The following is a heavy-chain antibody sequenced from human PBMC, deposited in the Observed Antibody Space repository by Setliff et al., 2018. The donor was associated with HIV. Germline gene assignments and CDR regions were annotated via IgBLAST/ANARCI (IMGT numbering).Heavy chain of an antibody. CDR2: ISYSGTT. CDR1: GGSVSSYY. CDR3: ARRRPPPTGSYSKYYTDV. Sequence: KTSETLSLTCTVSGGSVSSYYWSWIRQPPGKGLEWIGHISYSGTTNYNPSLKSRVTISVDTSKNQFSLKLNSVTAADAAVYYCARRRPPPTGSYSKYYTDVWGTGTTVTVSS. D-gene: IGHD1-26*01. J-gene: IGHJ6*03. V-gene: IGHV4-59*08.